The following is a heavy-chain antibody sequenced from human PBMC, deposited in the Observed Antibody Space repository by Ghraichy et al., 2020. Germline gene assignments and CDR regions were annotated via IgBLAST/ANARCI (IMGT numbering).Heavy chain of an antibody. CDR1: GFTFSSYA. D-gene: IGHD6-13*01. Sequence: GESLNISCAASGFTFSSYAMSWVRQAPGKGLEWVSAISGSGGSTYYADSVKGRFTISRDNSKNTLYLQMNSLRAEDTAVYYCAKDFKFSSWAEYFQHWGQGTLVTVSS. CDR3: AKDFKFSSWAEYFQH. CDR2: ISGSGGST. J-gene: IGHJ1*01. V-gene: IGHV3-23*01.